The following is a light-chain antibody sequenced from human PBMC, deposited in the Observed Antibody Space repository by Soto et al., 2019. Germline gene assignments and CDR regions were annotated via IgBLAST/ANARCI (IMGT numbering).Light chain of an antibody. J-gene: IGLJ2*01. Sequence: QAVVTQEPSFSVSPGGTVTLTCGLSSDSVSARHFPSWYQQTPGHAPRTLIYNTNTRSSGVPDRFSGSILGNRAALTITGAQADDESDYYCVLYMRSGISVFGGGTKQTVL. CDR3: VLYMRSGISV. CDR1: SDSVSARHF. V-gene: IGLV8-61*01. CDR2: NTN.